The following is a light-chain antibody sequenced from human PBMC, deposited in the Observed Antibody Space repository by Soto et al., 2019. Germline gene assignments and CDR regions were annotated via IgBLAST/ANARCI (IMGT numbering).Light chain of an antibody. J-gene: IGLJ1*01. CDR3: SSYTGSSTRDYV. V-gene: IGLV2-14*01. CDR1: SSNVGGYNY. Sequence: QSALTQPASASGSPGQSITISCTGTSSNVGGYNYVSWYQQHPGKAPKLMIYDVSNRPSGVSNRFSGAKSGNTASPTISGLQAEDEDDYYCSSYTGSSTRDYVFGTGTKLTVL. CDR2: DVS.